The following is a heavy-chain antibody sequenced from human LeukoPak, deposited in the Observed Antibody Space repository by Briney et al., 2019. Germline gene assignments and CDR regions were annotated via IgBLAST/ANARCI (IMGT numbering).Heavy chain of an antibody. CDR1: GGSISTNS. V-gene: IGHV4-59*01. J-gene: IGHJ5*02. CDR2: IYNSGSA. CDR3: ARSHSSGWSKFDP. D-gene: IGHD6-19*01. Sequence: SETLSLTCSVSGGSISTNSWSWIRQPPGKGLEWIGHIYNSGSANYNPSLKSRVTISVDTSKNQFSLRLSSVTAADTAVYYCARSHSSGWSKFDPWGQGTLVTISS.